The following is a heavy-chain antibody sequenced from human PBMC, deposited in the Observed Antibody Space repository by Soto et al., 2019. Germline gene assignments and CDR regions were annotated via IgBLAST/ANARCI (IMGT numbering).Heavy chain of an antibody. CDR2: ISYDGSNK. D-gene: IGHD1-1*01. CDR3: ARVLVAMFIPQLEDPELDY. Sequence: QVQLVESGGGVVQPGRSLRLSCAASGFTFSSYAMHWVRQAPGKGLEWVAVISYDGSNKYYADSVKGRFTISRDNSKNTLYLQMNSLRAEDTAVYYCARVLVAMFIPQLEDPELDYWGQGTLVTVSS. J-gene: IGHJ4*02. CDR1: GFTFSSYA. V-gene: IGHV3-30-3*01.